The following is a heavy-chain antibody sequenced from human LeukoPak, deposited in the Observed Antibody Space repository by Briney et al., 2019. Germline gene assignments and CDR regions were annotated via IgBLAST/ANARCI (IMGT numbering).Heavy chain of an antibody. CDR2: IRSKANSYAT. CDR1: GFTFSGSA. Sequence: GGSLKLSCAASGFTFSGSAIHWVRQDSGKGLEWVGRIRSKANSYATAYAASVTGRFAISRDDSKNTAYLQINSLQTEDTAVYYCTRPYYDSTGPLGYWGQGTLVTVSS. V-gene: IGHV3-73*01. D-gene: IGHD3-22*01. J-gene: IGHJ4*02. CDR3: TRPYYDSTGPLGY.